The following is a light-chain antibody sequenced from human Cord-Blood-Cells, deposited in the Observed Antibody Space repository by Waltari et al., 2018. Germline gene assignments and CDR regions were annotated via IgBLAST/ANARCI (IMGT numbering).Light chain of an antibody. V-gene: IGKV1-27*01. Sequence: DIQMTQSTPPLSASVGDRVTITCRESQGISNYLAWYQQKPGKVPKLLIYAASTLQSGVPSRFSGSGSGTDFTLTISSLQPEDVATYYCQKYNSAPWTFGQGTKVEIK. CDR3: QKYNSAPWT. J-gene: IGKJ1*01. CDR1: QGISNY. CDR2: AAS.